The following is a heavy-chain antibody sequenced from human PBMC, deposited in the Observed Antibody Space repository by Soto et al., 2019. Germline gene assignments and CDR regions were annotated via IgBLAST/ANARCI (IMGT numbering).Heavy chain of an antibody. CDR3: AKQGSPAVAVTVNVY. J-gene: IGHJ4*02. Sequence: GGSLRLSCAASGFTFSSYAMSWVRQAPGKGLEWVSAISGSGGSTYYADSVKGRFTISRDNSKNTLYLQMNSLRAEDTAVYYCAKQGSPAVAVTVNVYWGQGALVEASS. CDR1: GFTFSSYA. CDR2: ISGSGGST. D-gene: IGHD6-19*01. V-gene: IGHV3-23*01.